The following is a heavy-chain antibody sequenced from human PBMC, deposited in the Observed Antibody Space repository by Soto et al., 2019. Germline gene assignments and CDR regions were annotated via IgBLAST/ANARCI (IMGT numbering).Heavy chain of an antibody. CDR2: IYTSGST. J-gene: IGHJ3*02. Sequence: SETLSLTCTVSGGSISSYYWSWIRQPAGKGLEWIGRIYTSGSTNYNPSLKSRVTMSVDTSKNQFSLKLSSVTAADTAVYYCASSCGGSCYPSDAFDIWGQGTMVTVSS. V-gene: IGHV4-4*07. CDR3: ASSCGGSCYPSDAFDI. D-gene: IGHD2-15*01. CDR1: GGSISSYY.